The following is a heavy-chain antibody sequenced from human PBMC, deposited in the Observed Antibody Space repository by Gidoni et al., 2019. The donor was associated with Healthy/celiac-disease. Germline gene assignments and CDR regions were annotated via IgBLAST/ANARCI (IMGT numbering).Heavy chain of an antibody. V-gene: IGHV1-69*01. D-gene: IGHD3-10*01. Sequence: PGQGLEWMGGIIPIFGTANYAQKFQGRVTITADESTSTAYMELSSLRSEDTAVYYCARFTEFGELDYGMDVWGQGTTVTVSS. J-gene: IGHJ6*02. CDR2: IIPIFGTA. CDR3: ARFTEFGELDYGMDV.